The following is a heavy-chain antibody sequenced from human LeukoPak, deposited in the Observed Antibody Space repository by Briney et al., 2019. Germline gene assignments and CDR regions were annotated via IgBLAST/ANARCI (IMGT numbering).Heavy chain of an antibody. V-gene: IGHV3-30*02. CDR3: AKDTHYYRSGSHFDY. Sequence: GGSLRLSCAASGFTFSSYGMHWVRQAPGKGLEWVAFIRYDGSNKYYADSVKGRFTISRDNSKNTLYLQMNSLRAEDTAVYYCAKDTHYYRSGSHFDYWGQGTLVTVSS. D-gene: IGHD3-10*01. J-gene: IGHJ4*02. CDR1: GFTFSSYG. CDR2: IRYDGSNK.